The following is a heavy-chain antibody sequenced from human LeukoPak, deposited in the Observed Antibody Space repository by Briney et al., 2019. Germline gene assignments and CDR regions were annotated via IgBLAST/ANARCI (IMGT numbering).Heavy chain of an antibody. V-gene: IGHV1-8*01. D-gene: IGHD3-3*01. Sequence: GASVKVSCKASGYTFTSYDIIPVREATGQGIEWMGWMNPNSGNTGYAQKFQGRVTITRNTSINTAYMELSSLRSEDTAVYYCARGDRFSYYYMDVWGKGTTVTVSS. CDR3: ARGDRFSYYYMDV. CDR1: GYTFTSYD. J-gene: IGHJ6*03. CDR2: MNPNSGNT.